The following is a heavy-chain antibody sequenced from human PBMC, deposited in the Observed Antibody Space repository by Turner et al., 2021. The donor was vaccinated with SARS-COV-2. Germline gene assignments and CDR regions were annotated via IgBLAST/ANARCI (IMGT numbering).Heavy chain of an antibody. CDR3: ARDLGGYFDY. CDR2: ISSSSSTI. CDR1: GFTFSSYT. Sequence: EVQLVESGGGLVQPGGSLRLSCAASGFTFSSYTMNWVRQAPGKRLEWVSYISSSSSTIYYADSVKGRFTISRDNAKNSLYLQMNSLRAEDTAVYYCARDLGGYFDYWGQGTLVTVSS. V-gene: IGHV3-48*01. J-gene: IGHJ4*02. D-gene: IGHD2-15*01.